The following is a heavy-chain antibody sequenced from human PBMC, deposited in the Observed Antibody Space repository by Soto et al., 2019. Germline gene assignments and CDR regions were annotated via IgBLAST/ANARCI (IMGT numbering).Heavy chain of an antibody. CDR1: GGSISSSSYY. V-gene: IGHV4-39*01. J-gene: IGHJ4*01. D-gene: IGHD3-10*01. Sequence: SETLSLTCTVSGGSISSSSYYWGWIRQPPGKGLEWIGSIYYSGSTYYNPSLKSRVTISVDTSKNQFSLKLSSVTAADTAIYYCARDRRNTYYYGSGNQYIDSYSDYWGQGTLVTVSS. CDR2: IYYSGST. CDR3: ARDRRNTYYYGSGNQYIDSYSDY.